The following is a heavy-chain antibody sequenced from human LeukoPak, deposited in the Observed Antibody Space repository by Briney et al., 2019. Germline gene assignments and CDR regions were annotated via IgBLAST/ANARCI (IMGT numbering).Heavy chain of an antibody. D-gene: IGHD4-11*01. CDR3: ARDLGYSNYYYGMDV. Sequence: PSETLSLTCTVSGGSVSSGSYYWSWIRQPPGKGLEWIGYIYYSGSTNYNPSLKSRVTISVDTSKNQFSLKLSSVTAADTAVYYCARDLGYSNYYYGMDVWGQGTTVTVSS. V-gene: IGHV4-61*01. CDR1: GGSVSSGSYY. J-gene: IGHJ6*02. CDR2: IYYSGST.